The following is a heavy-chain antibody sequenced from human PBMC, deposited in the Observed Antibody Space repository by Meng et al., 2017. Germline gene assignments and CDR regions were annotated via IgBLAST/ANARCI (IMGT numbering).Heavy chain of an antibody. J-gene: IGHJ4*02. CDR1: VGSSSSSNW. D-gene: IGHD7-27*01. Sequence: QVQLEAAGAGLAELSGTRSVTRGGCVGSSSSSNWWSWVRQTPGKGVEWIGEIYHSGSTNYNPSLKSRVPISVDKSKNQFSLKLSSVTAADTAVYYCARDGRSWDWGQGTLVTVSS. CDR2: IYHSGST. V-gene: IGHV4-4*02. CDR3: ARDGRSWD.